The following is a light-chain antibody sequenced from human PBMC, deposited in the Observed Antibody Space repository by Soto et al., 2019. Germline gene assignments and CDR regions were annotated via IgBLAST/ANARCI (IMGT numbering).Light chain of an antibody. Sequence: QSVLTQPASVSGSPGQSITISCTGTSSDVGGYNYVSWYQQHPGKAPKLMIYEVSNRPSGVSNRFSGSKSGNTASLTISGLQPEDEDDYYCSSFTSSSTLYVFGTGTKVTVL. J-gene: IGLJ1*01. V-gene: IGLV2-14*01. CDR2: EVS. CDR3: SSFTSSSTLYV. CDR1: SSDVGGYNY.